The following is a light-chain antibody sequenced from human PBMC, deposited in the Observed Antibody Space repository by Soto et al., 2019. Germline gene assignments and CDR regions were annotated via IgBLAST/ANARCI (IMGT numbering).Light chain of an antibody. CDR3: QQSYSTRIT. CDR1: QKINTY. Sequence: DIQMTQSPSSLSASVGDRVTITCRASQKINTYLNWYQQNPGKAPKLLIKASSRLQSGVPSRFRGSGSGTEFTLTISSVQPEDFATYYCQQSYSTRITFGQGTRLEI. CDR2: ASS. V-gene: IGKV1-39*01. J-gene: IGKJ5*01.